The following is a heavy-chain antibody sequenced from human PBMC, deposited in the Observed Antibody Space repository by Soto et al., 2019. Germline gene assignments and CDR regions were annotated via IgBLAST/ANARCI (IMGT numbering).Heavy chain of an antibody. CDR2: INHSGST. J-gene: IGHJ3*02. Sequence: SETLSLTCAVYGGSFSGYYWSWIRQPPGKGLEWIGEINHSGSTNYNPSLKSRVTISVDTSKNQFSLKLSSVTAADTAVYYCARAGPRRGRGYSYGQRLDAFDIWGQGTMVTVSS. CDR1: GGSFSGYY. D-gene: IGHD5-18*01. CDR3: ARAGPRRGRGYSYGQRLDAFDI. V-gene: IGHV4-34*01.